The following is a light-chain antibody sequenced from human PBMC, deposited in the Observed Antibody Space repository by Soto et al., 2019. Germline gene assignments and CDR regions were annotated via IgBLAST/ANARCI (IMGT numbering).Light chain of an antibody. J-gene: IGKJ2*01. CDR3: RQHGSVPYT. CDR1: QSVGSNA. CDR2: AKF. Sequence: ETVLTQSPGTLVLSPGDRATLSCRPSQSVGSNALVWFQQKPAQAPRLLIYAKFTRTTGIPDSFSGSGSGTDFTRTISRLEPEDFAVYYCRQHGSVPYTFCQGPKLEIK. V-gene: IGKV3-20*01.